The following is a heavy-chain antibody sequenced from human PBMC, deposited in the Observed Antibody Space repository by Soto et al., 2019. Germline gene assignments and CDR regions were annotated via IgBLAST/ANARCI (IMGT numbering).Heavy chain of an antibody. V-gene: IGHV3-23*01. CDR3: ATGRSYYYYYGVDV. J-gene: IGHJ6*02. CDR2: IIDSGAST. Sequence: EVQLLESGGGLVQPGGSLRLSCAASGFTFSSCAMGWVRQAPGKGLEWVSDIIDSGASTYYADSVKGRFTISRDNSKSTLYLQMNSLRAADTALYYCATGRSYYYYYGVDVWGQGTTVTVSS. CDR1: GFTFSSCA.